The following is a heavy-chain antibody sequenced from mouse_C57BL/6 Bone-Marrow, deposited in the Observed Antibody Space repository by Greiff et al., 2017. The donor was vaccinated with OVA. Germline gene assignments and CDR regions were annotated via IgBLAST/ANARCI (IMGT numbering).Heavy chain of an antibody. V-gene: IGHV1-15*01. D-gene: IGHD1-1*01. Sequence: QVQLQQSGAELVRPGASVTLSCKASGYTFTDYEMHWVKQTPVHGLEWIGAIDPETGGTAYNQKFKGKAILTADKSSSTAYMELRSLTSEDSAVYYCTRYRVVAPYYAMDYWGQGTSVTVSS. CDR2: IDPETGGT. CDR3: TRYRVVAPYYAMDY. J-gene: IGHJ4*01. CDR1: GYTFTDYE.